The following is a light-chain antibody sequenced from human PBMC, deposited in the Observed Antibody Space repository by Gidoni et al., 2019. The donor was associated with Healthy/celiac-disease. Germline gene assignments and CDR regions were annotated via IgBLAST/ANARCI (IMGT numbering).Light chain of an antibody. V-gene: IGLV3-21*04. CDR3: QVWDSSSDHRV. CDR1: NIGSKS. Sequence: SYVLTQQPPVSVAPGKTARNTCGGNNIGSKSVHWYQQKPGQAPVLVIYYDSDRPSGIPERFSGSNSGNTATLTISRVEAGDEADYYCQVWDSSSDHRVFGGGTKLTVL. CDR2: YDS. J-gene: IGLJ3*02.